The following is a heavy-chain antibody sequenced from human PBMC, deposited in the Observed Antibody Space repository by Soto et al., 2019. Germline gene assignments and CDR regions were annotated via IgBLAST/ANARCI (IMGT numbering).Heavy chain of an antibody. Sequence: PSETLSLTCAVSAVSVTSNYFWGWIRQPPGRGLEWIGSIYHGGNAYYNPSLQSRVTISADRSKNQFSLKLSSVTAADTAVYYCARAGDSSGPVALGYWGQGTLVTVSS. CDR1: AVSVTSNYF. D-gene: IGHD6-19*01. V-gene: IGHV4-38-2*01. CDR3: ARAGDSSGPVALGY. J-gene: IGHJ4*02. CDR2: IYHGGNA.